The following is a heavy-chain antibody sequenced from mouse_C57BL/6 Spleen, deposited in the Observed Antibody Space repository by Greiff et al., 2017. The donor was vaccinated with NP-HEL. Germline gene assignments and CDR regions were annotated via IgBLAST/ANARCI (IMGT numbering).Heavy chain of an antibody. CDR1: GYTFTSYW. D-gene: IGHD2-4*01. Sequence: VQLQQPGAELVRPGTSVKLSCKASGYTFTSYWMHWVKQRPGQGLEWIGVIDPSDSYTNYNQKFKGKATLTVDTSSSTAYMQLSSLTSEDSAVYYCARRRIYYDYTDYAMDYWGQGTSVTVSS. CDR2: IDPSDSYT. J-gene: IGHJ4*01. V-gene: IGHV1-59*01. CDR3: ARRRIYYDYTDYAMDY.